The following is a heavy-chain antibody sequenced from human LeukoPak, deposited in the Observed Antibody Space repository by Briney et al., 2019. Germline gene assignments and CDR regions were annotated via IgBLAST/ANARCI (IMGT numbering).Heavy chain of an antibody. D-gene: IGHD3-10*01. CDR3: AKGRGNKGVRGVITHDY. J-gene: IGHJ4*02. CDR1: GFTFSSYA. CDR2: ISGSGGST. Sequence: GGSLRLSCAASGFTFSSYAMSWVRQAPGKGLEWVSAISGSGGSTYYADSVKGRFTISRDNSKNTLYLQMNSLRAEDTAVYYCAKGRGNKGVRGVITHDYWVQGTLVTVSS. V-gene: IGHV3-23*01.